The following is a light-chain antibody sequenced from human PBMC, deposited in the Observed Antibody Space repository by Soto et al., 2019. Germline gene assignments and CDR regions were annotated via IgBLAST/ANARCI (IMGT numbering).Light chain of an antibody. J-gene: IGLJ1*01. V-gene: IGLV2-11*01. CDR1: SSVVGSYNY. CDR3: CSYAGAYIYV. Sequence: QPVLTQPRSVSGSPGQSVTISCTGTSSVVGSYNYVSWYQQHPGKAPKLMIYDVTQRPSGVSDRFSGSKSGNTASLTISGLQADDEADYYCCSYAGAYIYVFGSGTKVTVL. CDR2: DVT.